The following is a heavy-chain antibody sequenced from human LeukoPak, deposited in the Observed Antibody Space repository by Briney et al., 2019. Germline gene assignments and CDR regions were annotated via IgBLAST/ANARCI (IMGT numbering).Heavy chain of an antibody. V-gene: IGHV1-18*01. CDR3: ASIPGIAVAGTPLYYYYGMDV. CDR2: ISAYNGNT. J-gene: IGHJ6*02. CDR1: GYTFTSYG. D-gene: IGHD6-19*01. Sequence: GASVKVSCKASGYTFTSYGISWVRQAPGQGLEWMGWISAYNGNTNYAQKLLGRVTMTTDTSTSTAYMELRSLRSDDTAVYYCASIPGIAVAGTPLYYYYGMDVWGQGTTVTVSS.